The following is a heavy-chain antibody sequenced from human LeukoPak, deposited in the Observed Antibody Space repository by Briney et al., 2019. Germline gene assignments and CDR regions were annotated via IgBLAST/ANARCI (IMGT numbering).Heavy chain of an antibody. J-gene: IGHJ4*02. D-gene: IGHD1-26*01. Sequence: SETLSLTCTVSGGSINTNGYYWGWIRQPPGKGLEWLGSVYYSGSSFNNPSLKGRVTVSVDTSKNQFFLDLRSVTAADTAVYYCARDGRIHTAFVNTLSPPSSVPIWGQGTLVIVSS. CDR2: VYYSGSS. V-gene: IGHV4-39*07. CDR1: GGSINTNGYY. CDR3: ARDGRIHTAFVNTLSPPSSVPI.